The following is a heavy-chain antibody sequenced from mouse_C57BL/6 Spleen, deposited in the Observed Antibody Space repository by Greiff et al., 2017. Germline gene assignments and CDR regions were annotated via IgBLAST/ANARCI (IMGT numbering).Heavy chain of an antibody. J-gene: IGHJ3*01. V-gene: IGHV5-4*01. CDR2: ISDGGSYT. Sequence: EVKLVESGGGLVKPGGSLKLSCAASGFTFSSYAMSWVRQTPEKRLEWVATISDGGSYTYYPDNVKGRFTISRDNAKNNLYLQMSHLKSEDTAMYHCARDRLTGIFAYWGQGTLVTVSA. CDR3: ARDRLTGIFAY. CDR1: GFTFSSYA. D-gene: IGHD4-1*01.